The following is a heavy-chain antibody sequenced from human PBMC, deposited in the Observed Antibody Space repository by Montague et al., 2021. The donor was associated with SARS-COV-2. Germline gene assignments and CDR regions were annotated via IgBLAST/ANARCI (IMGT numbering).Heavy chain of an antibody. Sequence: SETLSLDCAVYGGSFSGYYWSWIRQPPGKGLEWIGEINHSGSTNYNPSLKSRVAISVDTSKNQFSLKLSSVTAADTAVYYCARDVRRVIAVVIASRGYSCDYWGQGTLVTVSS. J-gene: IGHJ4*02. CDR2: INHSGST. D-gene: IGHD2-21*01. CDR1: GGSFSGYY. CDR3: ARDVRRVIAVVIASRGYSCDY. V-gene: IGHV4-34*01.